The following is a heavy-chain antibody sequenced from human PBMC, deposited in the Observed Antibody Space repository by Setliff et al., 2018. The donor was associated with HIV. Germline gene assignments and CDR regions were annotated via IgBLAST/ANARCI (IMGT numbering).Heavy chain of an antibody. CDR3: ARANRTGYSGGWPLDY. CDR1: GYFFTAYY. J-gene: IGHJ4*02. V-gene: IGHV1-2*02. CDR2: INPNTGGT. Sequence: ASVKVSCKASGYFFTAYYMHWVRQAPGQGLEWMAWINPNTGGTQYAQKFQGRVTVTRDTPISTAYMEIKKLTSDDTAVYYCARANRTGYSGGWPLDYWGQGTVVTVSS. D-gene: IGHD5-12*01.